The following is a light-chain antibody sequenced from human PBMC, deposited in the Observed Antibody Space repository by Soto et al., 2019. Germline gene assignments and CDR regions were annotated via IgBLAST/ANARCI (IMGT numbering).Light chain of an antibody. J-gene: IGKJ4*01. V-gene: IGKV3-20*01. CDR1: QSIRSSY. CDR2: GAS. CDR3: QQYGSSPSVT. Sequence: EIVLTQSPGTLSLSPGERATLSCRASQSIRSSYLAWYQQKPGQAPRLLIYGASSRATGIPDRFNGSGSGTDFTLTINRLEPEDFAVYYCQQYGSSPSVTFGGGTKVEIE.